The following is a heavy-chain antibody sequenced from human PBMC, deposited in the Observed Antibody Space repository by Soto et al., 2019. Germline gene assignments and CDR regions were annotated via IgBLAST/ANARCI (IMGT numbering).Heavy chain of an antibody. CDR1: GFTFSSYA. CDR2: ISGSGGST. Sequence: GGSLRLSCAASGFTFSSYAMSWVRQAPGKGLEWVSAISGSGGSTYYADSVKGRFTISRDNSKNTLYLQMNILRAEDTAVYYYAAVTGCSSNSCYDLNIDYRGQRTLVPVSS. D-gene: IGHD2-2*01. J-gene: IGHJ4*02. CDR3: AAVTGCSSNSCYDLNIDY. V-gene: IGHV3-23*01.